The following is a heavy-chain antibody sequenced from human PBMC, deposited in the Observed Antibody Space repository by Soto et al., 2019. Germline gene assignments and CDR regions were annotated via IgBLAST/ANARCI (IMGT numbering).Heavy chain of an antibody. CDR3: TRGGGPTVTPFGY. CDR2: INSDGSST. CDR1: GFTLSSSW. D-gene: IGHD4-4*01. V-gene: IGHV3-74*01. Sequence: PGGSLRLSCAASGFTLSSSWMHWVRQAPGKGLVWVSRINSDGSSTTYADSVKGRFTISRDNAKNTLYLQMNSLRADDTAVCYCTRGGGPTVTPFGYWGQGTPVTVSS. J-gene: IGHJ4*02.